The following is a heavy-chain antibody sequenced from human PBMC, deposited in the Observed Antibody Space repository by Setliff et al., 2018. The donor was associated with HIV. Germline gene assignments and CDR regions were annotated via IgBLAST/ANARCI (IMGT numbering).Heavy chain of an antibody. Sequence: RLSCAASGFSFSAYGMHWVRQTPGKGLVWVAHISSDGIYTDHADSVNGRFTISRDNAKSTVYLQMNSLRAEDTAIYYCASDFATGYWGQGMLVTVSS. V-gene: IGHV3-74*01. CDR1: GFSFSAYG. CDR2: ISSDGIYT. CDR3: ASDFATGY. J-gene: IGHJ4*02.